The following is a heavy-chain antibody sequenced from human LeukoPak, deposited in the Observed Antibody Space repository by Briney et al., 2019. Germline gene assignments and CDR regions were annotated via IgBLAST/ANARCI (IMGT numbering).Heavy chain of an antibody. CDR2: IYSGGST. CDR3: ARERRDGYNFDY. D-gene: IGHD5-24*01. V-gene: IGHV3-66*01. J-gene: IGHJ4*02. CDR1: GFTFSSNY. Sequence: QTGGSLILSCAASGFTFSSNYMSWVRQAPGKGLEWVSVIYSGGSTYYADSVKGRFTISRDNSKNTLYLQMNSLRAEDTAVYYCARERRDGYNFDYWGQGTLVTVSS.